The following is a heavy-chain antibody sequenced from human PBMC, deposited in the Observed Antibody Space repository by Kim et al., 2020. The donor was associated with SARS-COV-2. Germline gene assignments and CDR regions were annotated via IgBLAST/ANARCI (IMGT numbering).Heavy chain of an antibody. CDR3: ARDQFPSITMVRGAHLGWFDP. CDR2: IYYSGST. D-gene: IGHD3-10*01. Sequence: SETLSLTCTVSGGSISSYYWSWIRQPPGKGLEWIGYIYYSGSTNYNPSLKSRVTISVDTSKNQFSLKLSSVTAADTAVYYCARDQFPSITMVRGAHLGWFDPWGQGTLVTVSS. J-gene: IGHJ5*02. CDR1: GGSISSYY. V-gene: IGHV4-59*01.